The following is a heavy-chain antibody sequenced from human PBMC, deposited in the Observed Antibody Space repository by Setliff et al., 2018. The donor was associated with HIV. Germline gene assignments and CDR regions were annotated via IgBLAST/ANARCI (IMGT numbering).Heavy chain of an antibody. J-gene: IGHJ4*02. CDR3: ARDRVAGNIDY. Sequence: VASVKVSCKASGYTFTDYYIHWVRQAPGQGLEWMGWIYPNTGGTNYAQKFQGRVTMTRDTSISTAYMELNRLRSDDTAVYYCARDRVAGNIDYWGQGTLVTAPQ. CDR2: IYPNTGGT. D-gene: IGHD6-19*01. V-gene: IGHV1-2*02. CDR1: GYTFTDYY.